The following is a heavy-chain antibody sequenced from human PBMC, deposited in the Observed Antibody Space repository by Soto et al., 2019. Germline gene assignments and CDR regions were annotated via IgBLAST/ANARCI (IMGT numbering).Heavy chain of an antibody. J-gene: IGHJ4*02. V-gene: IGHV1-18*01. CDR3: ARDWFGIEY. CDR2: INPYNGNT. D-gene: IGHD3-16*01. CDR1: GYTFTSYG. Sequence: QVQLVQSGAEVKKPGASVKVSCKASGYTFTSYGISWVRQPPGQGLEWMGWINPYNGNTNYAEKLQGRVTMTTDTSTNTAYMELRSLSSDDTAVYYCARDWFGIEYWCQGTLVTVSS.